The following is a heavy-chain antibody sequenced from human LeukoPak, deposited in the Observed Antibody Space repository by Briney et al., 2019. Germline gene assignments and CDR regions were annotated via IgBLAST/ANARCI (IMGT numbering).Heavy chain of an antibody. J-gene: IGHJ4*02. CDR1: GFTFSSYA. V-gene: IGHV3-23*01. CDR2: ISGSGGST. Sequence: QTGGSLRLSCAASGFTFSSYAMSWVRQAPGKGLEWVSAISGSGGSTYYADSVKGRFTISRDNSKNTLYLQMNSLRAGDTAVYYCAKDRVVGATKYYFDYWGQGTLVTVSS. CDR3: AKDRVVGATKYYFDY. D-gene: IGHD1-26*01.